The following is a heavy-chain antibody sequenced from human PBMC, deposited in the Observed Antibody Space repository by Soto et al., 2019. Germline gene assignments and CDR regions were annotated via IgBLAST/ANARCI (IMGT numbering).Heavy chain of an antibody. CDR1: GFSLSTSGVG. Sequence: QITLKESGPTLVKPTQTLTLTCTFSGFSLSTSGVGVGWIRQPPGKALEWLALIYWDDDKRYSPSLTSRLTITKDTSKNLVVLTMTNMDPVDTATYYCAHVLVVVANYCMDVWGQGTTVTVSS. J-gene: IGHJ6*02. V-gene: IGHV2-5*02. CDR3: AHVLVVVANYCMDV. CDR2: IYWDDDK. D-gene: IGHD2-15*01.